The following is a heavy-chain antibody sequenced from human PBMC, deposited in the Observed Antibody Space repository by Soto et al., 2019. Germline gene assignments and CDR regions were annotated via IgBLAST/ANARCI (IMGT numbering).Heavy chain of an antibody. CDR1: GYTFTSYG. J-gene: IGHJ6*02. D-gene: IGHD3-3*01. Sequence: ASVKVSCKASGYTFTSYGISWVRQAPGQGLEWMGWISAYNGNTNYAQMLQGRVTMTTDTSTSTAYMELRSLRSDDTAVYYCARDRQQYYESYGMDVWGQGTTVTVSS. CDR2: ISAYNGNT. V-gene: IGHV1-18*04. CDR3: ARDRQQYYESYGMDV.